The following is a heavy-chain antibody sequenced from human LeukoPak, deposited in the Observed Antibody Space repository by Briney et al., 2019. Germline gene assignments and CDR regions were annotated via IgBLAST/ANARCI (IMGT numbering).Heavy chain of an antibody. CDR1: GFTFSNYA. V-gene: IGHV3-64*01. Sequence: GGSLRLSCVASGFTFSNYAMHWVRQAPGKGLEYVSTISSNGGSTYYANSVKGRFTISRDNSKNTLYLQMGSLRAEDTAVYYCARVQYYYDSSGYYRGYYGMDVWGQGTTVTVSS. CDR2: ISSNGGST. CDR3: ARVQYYYDSSGYYRGYYGMDV. J-gene: IGHJ6*02. D-gene: IGHD3-22*01.